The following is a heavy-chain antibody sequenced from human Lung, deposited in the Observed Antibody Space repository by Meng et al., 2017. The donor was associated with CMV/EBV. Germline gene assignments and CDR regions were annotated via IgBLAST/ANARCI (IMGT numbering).Heavy chain of an antibody. CDR3: ARVVVHYCARGDNADYSDY. CDR2: ISAYSGNT. D-gene: IGHD3-10*02. Sequence: TFNNSGLIWVRQAPGEGLEWVRGISAYSGNTNYAQKIQSRVTMATHTSSNTAYMELRSLRSDDTAIYYCARVVVHYCARGDNADYSDYWGQGTLVTVSS. J-gene: IGHJ4*02. CDR1: TFNNSG. V-gene: IGHV1-18*04.